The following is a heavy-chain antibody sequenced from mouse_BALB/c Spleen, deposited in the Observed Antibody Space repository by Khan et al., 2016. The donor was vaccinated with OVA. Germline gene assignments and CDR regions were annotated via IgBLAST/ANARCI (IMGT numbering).Heavy chain of an antibody. CDR3: TRSGWAAFAY. Sequence: QVQLQQPGAELVKPGASVKLSCKASGYTFTSYYIYWVKQRPGQGLEWIGGINPSNGDTYSNEKFESKATLTVDKSSSTAFMQVSSLTSEDSAVYYCTRSGWAAFAYWGQGTLVTVSA. CDR2: INPSNGDT. CDR1: GYTFTSYY. J-gene: IGHJ3*01. D-gene: IGHD1-1*02. V-gene: IGHV1S81*02.